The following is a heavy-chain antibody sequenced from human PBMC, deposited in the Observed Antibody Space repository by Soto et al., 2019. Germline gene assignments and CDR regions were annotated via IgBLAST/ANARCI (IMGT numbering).Heavy chain of an antibody. CDR1: GFIFSSSA. Sequence: GSLRLSCVVSGFIFSSSAMNWVRQAPGKGLEWVSTISGSDVSKYYADSVKGRFTISRDNSNNTVSLQMNSLRAEDAAVYYCAKDRSPGATTWNVYWGQGTLVTVSS. V-gene: IGHV3-23*01. CDR2: ISGSDVSK. D-gene: IGHD1-26*01. CDR3: AKDRSPGATTWNVY. J-gene: IGHJ4*02.